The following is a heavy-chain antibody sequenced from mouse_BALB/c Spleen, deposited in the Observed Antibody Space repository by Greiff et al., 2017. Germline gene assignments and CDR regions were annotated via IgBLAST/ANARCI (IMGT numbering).Heavy chain of an antibody. Sequence: EVKLVESGGGLVQPGGSLKLSCAASGFTFSSYTMSWVRQTPEKRLEWVAYISNGGGSTYYPDTVKGRFTISRDNAKNTLYLQMSSLKSEDTAMYYCARTFYGYEVYAMDYWGQGTSVTVSS. CDR2: ISNGGGST. CDR3: ARTFYGYEVYAMDY. D-gene: IGHD2-9*01. J-gene: IGHJ4*01. V-gene: IGHV5-12-2*01. CDR1: GFTFSSYT.